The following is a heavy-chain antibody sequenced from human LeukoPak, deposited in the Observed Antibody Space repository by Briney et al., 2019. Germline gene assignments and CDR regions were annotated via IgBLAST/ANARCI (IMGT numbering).Heavy chain of an antibody. CDR1: GGSISSYY. V-gene: IGHV4-59*01. J-gene: IGHJ6*02. D-gene: IGHD2-15*01. CDR2: VDYRGNT. Sequence: SETLSLTCTISGGSISSYYWIWMRQPPGNGLEGIGYVDYRGNTNYNPSLTSRVTISIDTSKSLFSLKLNSVTAADTAVYYCARVEVGAANRQWYGMDVWGQGTTVTVSS. CDR3: ARVEVGAANRQWYGMDV.